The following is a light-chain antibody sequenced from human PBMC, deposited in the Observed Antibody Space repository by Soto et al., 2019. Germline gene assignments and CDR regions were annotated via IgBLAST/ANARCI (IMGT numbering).Light chain of an antibody. CDR2: NNN. Sequence: QSVLTQPPSASGTPGQRVTISCSGSSSNIGSNPVNWYQQFPGTAPKLLISNNNQRPSGVPDRFSGSKSDTSASLAISGLQSEDEADYYCATWDDSLNGGSVFGTGTKLTVL. V-gene: IGLV1-44*01. J-gene: IGLJ1*01. CDR3: ATWDDSLNGGSV. CDR1: SSNIGSNP.